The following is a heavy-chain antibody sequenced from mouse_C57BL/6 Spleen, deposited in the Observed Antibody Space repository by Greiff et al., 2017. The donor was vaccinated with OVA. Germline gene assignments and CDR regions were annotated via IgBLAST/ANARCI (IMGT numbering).Heavy chain of an antibody. CDR2: IYPSDSET. Sequence: QVQLQQPGAELVRPGSSVKLSCKASGYTFTSYWMDWVKQRPGQGLEWIGNIYPSDSETHYNQKFKDKATLTVDKSSSTAYMQLSILTSEDSAVYYCTRTLYSNFPLDYWGQGTTLTVSS. D-gene: IGHD2-5*01. CDR1: GYTFTSYW. CDR3: TRTLYSNFPLDY. J-gene: IGHJ2*01. V-gene: IGHV1-61*01.